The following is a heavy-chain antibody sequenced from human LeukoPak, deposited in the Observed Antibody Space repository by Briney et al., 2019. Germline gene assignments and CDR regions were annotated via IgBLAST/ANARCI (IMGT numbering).Heavy chain of an antibody. CDR1: AYTFTDYY. V-gene: IGHV1-2*04. CDR3: AREGITMVRGAAGWFDP. Sequence: ASVTVSCKAFAYTFTDYYIHWVRQAPGQGLEWMGWINPNSGGTNYAQKFQGWVTMTRDTSISTAYMELSRLRSDDTAVYYCAREGITMVRGAAGWFDPWGQGTLVTVSS. D-gene: IGHD3-10*01. CDR2: INPNSGGT. J-gene: IGHJ5*02.